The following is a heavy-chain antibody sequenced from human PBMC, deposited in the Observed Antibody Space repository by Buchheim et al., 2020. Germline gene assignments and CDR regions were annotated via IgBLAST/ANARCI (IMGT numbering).Heavy chain of an antibody. Sequence: EVQLVASGGGLVQPGESLRLSCAASGFTFTASWMAWVRQAPGRGLEWVATINGDGSQLYYEDSVKGRFTISRDNGKESLYLQMNSLRVDDTAVYYCADPDVYWGQGTL. CDR3: ADPDVY. CDR2: INGDGSQL. J-gene: IGHJ4*02. V-gene: IGHV3-7*01. CDR1: GFTFTASW.